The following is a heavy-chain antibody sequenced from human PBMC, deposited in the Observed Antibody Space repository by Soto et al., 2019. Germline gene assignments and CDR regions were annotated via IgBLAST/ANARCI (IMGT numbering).Heavy chain of an antibody. J-gene: IGHJ4*02. CDR1: GGSISSSSYY. D-gene: IGHD1-1*01. CDR3: ARSTFGTTRRFEY. V-gene: IGHV4-39*01. CDR2: IYYSGST. Sequence: SETLSLTCTVSGGSISSSSYYWGWIRQPPGKGLEWIGSIYYSGSTYYNPSLKSRVTISVDTSKNQFSLKLSSVTAADTAVYYCARSTFGTTRRFEYWGQGTLVTVSS.